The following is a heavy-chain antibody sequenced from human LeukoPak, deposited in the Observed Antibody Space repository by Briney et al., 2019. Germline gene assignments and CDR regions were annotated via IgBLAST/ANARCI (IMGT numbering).Heavy chain of an antibody. D-gene: IGHD3-22*01. CDR2: IRYDGSNK. J-gene: IGHJ4*02. CDR1: GFTFSSYG. V-gene: IGHV3-30*02. CDR3: AKDHSYDSSDY. Sequence: GGSLRLSCAASGFTFSSYGMHWVRQAPGKGLDGVAFIRYDGSNKYYADSVNGRFTIYRDNSKKTLYLQMNSLRAEDTAVYYCAKDHSYDSSDYWGQGTLVTVSS.